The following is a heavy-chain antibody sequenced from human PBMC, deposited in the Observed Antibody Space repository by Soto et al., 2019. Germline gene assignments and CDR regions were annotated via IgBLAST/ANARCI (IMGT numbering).Heavy chain of an antibody. CDR2: ISAYNGNT. J-gene: IGHJ4*02. D-gene: IGHD6-19*01. V-gene: IGHV1-18*04. CDR3: ARESLDSIAVAGIGTSFDH. Sequence: GASVKVSCKASGYTFTSYGISWVRQAPGQGLEWMGWISAYNGNTNYAQKLQGRVTMTTDTPTSTAYMELRSLRSDDTAVYYCARESLDSIAVAGIGTSFDHWGQGTQVTVSS. CDR1: GYTFTSYG.